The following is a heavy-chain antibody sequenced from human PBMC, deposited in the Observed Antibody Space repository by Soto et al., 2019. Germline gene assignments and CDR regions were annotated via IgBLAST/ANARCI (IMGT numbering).Heavy chain of an antibody. Sequence: LXXSFAPSGVPLDDYAMHWVRQAPGKGLEWVSGISWNSGSIGYADSVKGRFTISRDNAKNSLYLQMNSLRAEDTALYYCAKDLGLGSGYYGQFDYWGQGTLVTVSS. CDR3: AKDLGLGSGYYGQFDY. V-gene: IGHV3-9*01. D-gene: IGHD3-22*01. J-gene: IGHJ4*02. CDR1: GVPLDDYA. CDR2: ISWNSGSI.